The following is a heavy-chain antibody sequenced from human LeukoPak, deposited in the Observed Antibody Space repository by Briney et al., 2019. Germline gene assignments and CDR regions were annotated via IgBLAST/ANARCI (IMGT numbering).Heavy chain of an antibody. CDR1: DGSVSSADFY. CDR2: IHYSGRT. CDR3: ARDRYSGYDCDFYYYGMDV. J-gene: IGHJ6*04. D-gene: IGHD5-12*01. V-gene: IGHV4-31*03. Sequence: PSETLSLTCSVSDGSVSSADFYWSWIRQHPGKGLEWIGHIHYSGRTYYNPSLKSRVAISLDTSKNQFSLKLGSVTAADTAVYYCARDRYSGYDCDFYYYGMDVWGKGTTVTVSS.